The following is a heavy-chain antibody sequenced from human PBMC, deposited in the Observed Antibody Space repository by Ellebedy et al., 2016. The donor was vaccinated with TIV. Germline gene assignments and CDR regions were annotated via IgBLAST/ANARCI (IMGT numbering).Heavy chain of an antibody. D-gene: IGHD6-19*01. CDR3: ASRAIAVTPTDLPRDYYYGMDV. V-gene: IGHV3-48*04. CDR1: GFTFRSYD. CDR2: ISSSSNTI. Sequence: GESLKISCEASGFTFRSYDMNWVRQAPGKGLEWVSYISSSSNTIYYADSVKGRFTISRDNAKSSLYLQMNSLRVEDTAVYYCASRAIAVTPTDLPRDYYYGMDVWGQGTTVTVSS. J-gene: IGHJ6*02.